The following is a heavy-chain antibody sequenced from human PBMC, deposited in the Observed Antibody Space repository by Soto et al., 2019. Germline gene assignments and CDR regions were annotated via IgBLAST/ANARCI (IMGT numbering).Heavy chain of an antibody. D-gene: IGHD1-26*01. V-gene: IGHV4-4*07. CDR3: ARDLSGTGLDI. Sequence: QLQLHESGPGLVKPSETLSLTCNVSGDSIGRFYWSWIRQSAGKGLEWIGRVYSTGGVTYNPALTGRVTISLDRSNNPVSLEMNSVTAAATAVYFCARDLSGTGLDIWGRGTRVSVSS. J-gene: IGHJ6*02. CDR2: VYSTGGV. CDR1: GDSIGRFY.